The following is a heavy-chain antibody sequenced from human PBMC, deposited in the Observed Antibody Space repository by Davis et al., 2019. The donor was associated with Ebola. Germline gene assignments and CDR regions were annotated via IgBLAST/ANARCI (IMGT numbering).Heavy chain of an antibody. V-gene: IGHV1-46*01. D-gene: IGHD2-15*01. CDR3: ARGTCNGGNCYEVEYGGSMDV. Sequence: AASVKVSCKASGYTFTNYYMHWVRQAPGQGLEWMGMINPNDGRTIYAQKFQGRVTVTRDTSTTTVYMELSSLRSEDTAVYYCARGTCNGGNCYEVEYGGSMDVWGKGTTVTVSS. CDR1: GYTFTNYY. J-gene: IGHJ6*04. CDR2: INPNDGRT.